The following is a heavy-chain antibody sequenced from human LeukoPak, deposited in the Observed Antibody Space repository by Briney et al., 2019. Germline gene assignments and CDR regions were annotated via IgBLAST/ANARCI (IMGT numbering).Heavy chain of an antibody. J-gene: IGHJ5*02. D-gene: IGHD4-17*01. CDR1: GGSVSSGNYY. CDR2: NSYGGSA. Sequence: SETLSLTCTVSGGSVSSGNYYWTWIRQPPGKGLEWIGYNSYGGSANYNPSLKSRVTILLDTSKDRFSLKLSSVTAADTAIYSCTRRVSGDYGHWFDPWGQGTLVTVSS. V-gene: IGHV4-61*01. CDR3: TRRVSGDYGHWFDP.